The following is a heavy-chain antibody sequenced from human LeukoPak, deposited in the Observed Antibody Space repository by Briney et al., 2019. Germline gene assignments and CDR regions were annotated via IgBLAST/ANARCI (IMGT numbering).Heavy chain of an antibody. J-gene: IGHJ4*02. CDR1: GFTFSSYA. V-gene: IGHV3-30-3*01. CDR3: ARWFGELFSYFDY. D-gene: IGHD3-10*01. Sequence: GGSLRLSCAASGFTFSSYAMHWVRQAPGKGLEWVAVISYDGSNKYYADSVKGRFTISRDNSKNTLYLQMNSLRAEDTAVYYCARWFGELFSYFDYWGQGTLVTVSS. CDR2: ISYDGSNK.